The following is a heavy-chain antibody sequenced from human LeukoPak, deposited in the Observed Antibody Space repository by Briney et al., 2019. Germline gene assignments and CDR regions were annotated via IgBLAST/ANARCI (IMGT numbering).Heavy chain of an antibody. D-gene: IGHD6-6*01. CDR1: GGSISSGGYS. J-gene: IGHJ4*02. CDR3: ARKGRNSSSSPFDY. Sequence: PSETLSLTCAVSGGSISSGGYSWSWIRQPPGKGLEWIGYTYHSGSTYYNPSLKSRVTISVDRSKNQFSLKLSSVTAADTAVYYCARKGRNSSSSPFDYWGQGTLVTVSS. CDR2: TYHSGST. V-gene: IGHV4-30-2*01.